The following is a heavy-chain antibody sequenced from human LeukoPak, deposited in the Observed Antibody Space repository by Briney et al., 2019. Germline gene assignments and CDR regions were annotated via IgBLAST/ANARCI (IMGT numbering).Heavy chain of an antibody. Sequence: ASVKVFCKASGYTFTSYGISWVRQAPGQGLEWMGWISAYNGNTNYAQKLQGRDTMTTDTSPSTAYMELRSLRSDDTALYYCARVAFRGKKVGATSLYYWGQGTLVTVSS. J-gene: IGHJ4*02. D-gene: IGHD1-26*01. V-gene: IGHV1-18*01. CDR1: GYTFTSYG. CDR2: ISAYNGNT. CDR3: ARVAFRGKKVGATSLYY.